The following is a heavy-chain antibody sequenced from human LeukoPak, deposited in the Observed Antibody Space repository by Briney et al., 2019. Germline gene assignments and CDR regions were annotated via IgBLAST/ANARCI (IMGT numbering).Heavy chain of an antibody. CDR1: GYTFTSYY. D-gene: IGHD3-22*01. J-gene: IGHJ4*02. CDR2: INPSGGST. CDR3: ARDRANYDSSGPVDY. V-gene: IGHV1-46*01. Sequence: ASVKVSCKASGYTFTSYYMHWVRQAPGQGLEWMGIINPSGGSTSYAQKFQGRVTMTRDTPTSTVYMELSSLRSEDTAVYYCARDRANYDSSGPVDYWGQGTLVTVSS.